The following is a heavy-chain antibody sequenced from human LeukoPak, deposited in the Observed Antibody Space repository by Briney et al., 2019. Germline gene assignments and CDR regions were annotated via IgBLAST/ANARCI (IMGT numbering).Heavy chain of an antibody. J-gene: IGHJ5*02. D-gene: IGHD3-3*01. CDR2: ISWNSGSI. CDR3: AKASSGYPSSANNWFDP. CDR1: GFTFDDYA. Sequence: GGSLRLSCAASGFTFDDYAMHWVRQAPGKGLEWVSGISWNSGSIGYADSVKGRFTISRDNAKNSLYLQTNSLRAEDTALYYCAKASSGYPSSANNWFDPWGQGTLVTVSS. V-gene: IGHV3-9*01.